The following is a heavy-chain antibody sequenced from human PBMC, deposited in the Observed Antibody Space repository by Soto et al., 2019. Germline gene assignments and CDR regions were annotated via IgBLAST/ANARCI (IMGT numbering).Heavy chain of an antibody. CDR1: GGSISSSSYY. V-gene: IGHV4-39*01. D-gene: IGHD5-12*01. CDR2: IYYSGST. J-gene: IGHJ4*02. Sequence: QLQLQESGPGLLKPSETLSLTCTVSGGSISSSSYYWGWIRQPPGKGLEWIGSIYYSGSTYYNPSLKCRVTMSVETDKNQFPLQLSSVNSAYTAVYYWARQGRDGYNFFGYWGQGTLVTVSS. CDR3: ARQGRDGYNFFGY.